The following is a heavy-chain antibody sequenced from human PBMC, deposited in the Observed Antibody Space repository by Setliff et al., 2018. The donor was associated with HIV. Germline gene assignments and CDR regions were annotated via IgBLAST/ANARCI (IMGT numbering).Heavy chain of an antibody. V-gene: IGHV4-39*01. CDR2: IYYRGTT. CDR1: GGSISSSNYY. CDR3: ARLGLTMNRGVPAPILYYFDY. Sequence: TLSLTCTVSGGSISSSNYYWGWLRQPPGKGLEWIGSIYYRGTTYNNPSLTRRVTFSADTSKNQFSLNLNSVTATDTAVYYCARLGLTMNRGVPAPILYYFDYWGPGILVTVSS. J-gene: IGHJ4*02. D-gene: IGHD3-10*01.